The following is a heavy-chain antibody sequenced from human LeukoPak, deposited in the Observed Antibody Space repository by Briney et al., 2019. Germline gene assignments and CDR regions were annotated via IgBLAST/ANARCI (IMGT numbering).Heavy chain of an antibody. CDR1: GFTFSNAW. CDR3: TRGSYGGNIPSPFDS. CDR2: IKSKTDGGTT. Sequence: KSGGSLRLSCAASGFTFSNAWMSWVRQAPGKGLEWVGRIKSKTDGGTTDYAAPVKGRFTISRDDSKNTLYLQMNSLKTEDTALYYCTRGSYGGNIPSPFDSWGQGTLVTVSS. J-gene: IGHJ4*02. V-gene: IGHV3-15*01. D-gene: IGHD4-23*01.